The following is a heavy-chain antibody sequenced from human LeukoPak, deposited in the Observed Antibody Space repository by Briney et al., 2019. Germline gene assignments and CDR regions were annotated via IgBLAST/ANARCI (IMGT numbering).Heavy chain of an antibody. V-gene: IGHV3-7*04. CDR3: ARARYGSGGYFFDF. D-gene: IGHD3-10*01. CDR2: IKQDGSEI. Sequence: GGSLRLSCAASGFKFNSYWMSWVRQAPGKGLECVANIKQDGSEIYFVDSVKGRFTISRDNARSSLYLQMNSLRGEDTAVYYCARARYGSGGYFFDFWGQGTLVTVSS. J-gene: IGHJ4*02. CDR1: GFKFNSYW.